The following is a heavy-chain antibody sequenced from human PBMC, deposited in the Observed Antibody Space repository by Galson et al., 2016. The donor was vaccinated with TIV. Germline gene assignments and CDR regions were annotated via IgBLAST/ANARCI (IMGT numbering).Heavy chain of an antibody. J-gene: IGHJ4*02. CDR1: GGPFSNYA. CDR3: AKDLED. V-gene: IGHV1-2*06. CDR2: IIPNSGGT. Sequence: SVKVSCKASGGPFSNYAINWVRQAPGQGLEWMGRIIPNSGGTNYAQKFQGRITMTRDTSINTTYMELRRLRSDDTAIYYCAKDLEDWGQGTLVSVSS.